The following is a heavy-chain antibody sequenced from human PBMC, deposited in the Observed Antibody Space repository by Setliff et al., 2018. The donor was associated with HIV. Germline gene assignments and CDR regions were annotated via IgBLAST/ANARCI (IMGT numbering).Heavy chain of an antibody. CDR3: AKDRSGSYSFARD. V-gene: IGHV3-48*03. D-gene: IGHD1-26*01. CDR2: ISSSGSTI. CDR1: GFTSSSYE. Sequence: LRLSCAASGFTSSSYEMNWVRQAPGKGLEWLSYISSSGSTIYYADSVKGRFTVSRDNAKNSLYLQMNSLRAEDTAVYYCAKDRSGSYSFARDWGQGTLVTVSS. J-gene: IGHJ4*02.